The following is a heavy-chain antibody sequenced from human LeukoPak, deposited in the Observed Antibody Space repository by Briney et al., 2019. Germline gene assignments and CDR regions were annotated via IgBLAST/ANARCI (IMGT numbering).Heavy chain of an antibody. V-gene: IGHV1-2*02. CDR2: INLNSGGT. Sequence: ASVKVSCKASGYTFTGYYMHWVRQAPGQGLEWMGWINLNSGGTNYAQKFQGRVTMTRDTSISTAYMELSRLRSDDTAVYYCARSGSYCSGGSCYWFDPWGQGTLVTVSS. CDR1: GYTFTGYY. J-gene: IGHJ5*02. CDR3: ARSGSYCSGGSCYWFDP. D-gene: IGHD2-15*01.